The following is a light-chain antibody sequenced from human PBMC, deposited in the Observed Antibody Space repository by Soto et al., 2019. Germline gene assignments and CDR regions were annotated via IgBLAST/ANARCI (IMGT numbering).Light chain of an antibody. J-gene: IGKJ1*01. CDR1: QSISSW. CDR2: DDS. CDR3: QPYNSYSM. Sequence: DIQMTQSPSTLSASVGDRFTITCRASQSISSWLAWYQQKPGKAPKLLIYDDSSLESGVPSRFSGSGSGTEFTLTISSLQPDDFATYYCQPYNSYSMFGTGTKVDIK. V-gene: IGKV1-5*01.